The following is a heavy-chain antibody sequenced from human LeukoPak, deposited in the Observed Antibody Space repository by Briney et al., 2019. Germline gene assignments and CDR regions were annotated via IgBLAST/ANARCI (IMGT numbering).Heavy chain of an antibody. D-gene: IGHD3-22*01. Sequence: GGSLRLSCAASGFTFSNAWMSWVRQAPGKGLEWVAVISYDGSNKYYADSVKGRFTISRDNSKNTLYLQMNSLRAEDTAVYYCARVVVTEGGADYWGQGTLVTVSS. CDR3: ARVVVTEGGADY. V-gene: IGHV3-30-3*01. J-gene: IGHJ4*02. CDR2: ISYDGSNK. CDR1: GFTFSNAW.